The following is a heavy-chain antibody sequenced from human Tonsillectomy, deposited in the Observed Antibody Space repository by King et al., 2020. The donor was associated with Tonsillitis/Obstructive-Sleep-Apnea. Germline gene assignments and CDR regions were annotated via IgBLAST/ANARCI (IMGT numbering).Heavy chain of an antibody. CDR1: GYTFTSYD. V-gene: IGHV1-18*01. Sequence: QLVQSGAEVKKPGASVKVSCKASGYTFTSYDISWVRQAPGQGLEWMGWISAYNGNTNYAQKVQGRVTMTTDTSTSTAYMELRSLRSDDTAVYYCARENDYAGNPPAFDYWGQGTLVPVSS. CDR3: ARENDYAGNPPAFDY. D-gene: IGHD4-23*01. CDR2: ISAYNGNT. J-gene: IGHJ4*02.